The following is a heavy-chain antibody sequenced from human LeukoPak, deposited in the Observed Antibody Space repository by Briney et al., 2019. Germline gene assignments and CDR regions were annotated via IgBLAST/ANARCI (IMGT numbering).Heavy chain of an antibody. V-gene: IGHV1-69*04. CDR3: ARDACSRTSCFDC. CDR2: ITPILGIA. D-gene: IGHD2-2*01. Sequence: GASVKVSCKASGGTFSSYAISWVRQAPGQGLEWMGRITPILGIANYAQKFQGRVTITADKSTSTAYMELSSLRSEDTAVYYCARDACSRTSCFDCWGQGTLVTVSS. CDR1: GGTFSSYA. J-gene: IGHJ4*02.